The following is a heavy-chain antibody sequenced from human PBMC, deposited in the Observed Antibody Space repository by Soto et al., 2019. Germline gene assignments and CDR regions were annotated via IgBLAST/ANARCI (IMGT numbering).Heavy chain of an antibody. D-gene: IGHD1-7*01. J-gene: IGHJ4*02. CDR2: IYYSGST. V-gene: IGHV4-59*08. CDR1: GGSISSYY. CDR3: ARSFSGTTTDY. Sequence: SETLSLTCTVSGGSISSYYWSWIRQPPGKGLEWIGYIYYSGSTNYNPSLKSRVTISVDTSKNQFSLKLSSVTAADTAVYYCARSFSGTTTDYWGQGTLVTVSS.